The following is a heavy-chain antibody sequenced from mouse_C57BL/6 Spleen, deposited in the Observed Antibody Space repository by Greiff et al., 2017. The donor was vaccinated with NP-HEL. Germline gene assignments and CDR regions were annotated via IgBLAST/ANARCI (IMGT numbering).Heavy chain of an antibody. V-gene: IGHV7-3*01. Sequence: EVHLVESGGGLVQPGGSLSLSCAASGFTFTDYYMSWVRQPPGKALEWLGFIRNKANGYTTEYSASVKGRFTISRDNSQSILYLQMNALRAEDSATYYCARYSTGTSGSFDYWGKGTTLTVSS. J-gene: IGHJ2*01. CDR3: ARYSTGTSGSFDY. CDR1: GFTFTDYY. CDR2: IRNKANGYTT. D-gene: IGHD4-1*02.